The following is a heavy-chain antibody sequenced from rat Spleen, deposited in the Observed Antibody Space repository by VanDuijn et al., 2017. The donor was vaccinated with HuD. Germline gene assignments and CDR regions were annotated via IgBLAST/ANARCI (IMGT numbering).Heavy chain of an antibody. CDR2: INNDGDTT. J-gene: IGHJ3*01. Sequence: EVQLVESNGGLVQPGRPLKLSCTTSGFTFSDCYMAWVRQAPTKGLEWVATINNDGDTTYYRDSVKGRFTISRDNGKNTLYLEMDSLGSEDMATYYCARLGGLRNWFAYWGQGTLVTVSS. D-gene: IGHD4-3*01. CDR1: GFTFSDCY. V-gene: IGHV5-29*01. CDR3: ARLGGLRNWFAY.